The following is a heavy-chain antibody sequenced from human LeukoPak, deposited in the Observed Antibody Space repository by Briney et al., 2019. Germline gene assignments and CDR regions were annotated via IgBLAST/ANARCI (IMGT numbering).Heavy chain of an antibody. Sequence: GGSLRLSCAASGFTFSSYAMSWVRQAPGKGLEWVSAISGSGGSTYYADSVKGRFTISRDNSKNTLYLQMNSLRAEDTAVYYCAKDDYGDCVRDYYYYGMDVWGQGTTVTVSS. D-gene: IGHD4-17*01. CDR2: ISGSGGST. CDR3: AKDDYGDCVRDYYYYGMDV. CDR1: GFTFSSYA. V-gene: IGHV3-23*01. J-gene: IGHJ6*02.